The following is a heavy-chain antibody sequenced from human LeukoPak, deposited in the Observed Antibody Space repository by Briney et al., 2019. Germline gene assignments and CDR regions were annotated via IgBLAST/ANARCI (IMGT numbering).Heavy chain of an antibody. CDR3: ARHGISAYSSGWYFSFDY. J-gene: IGHJ4*02. D-gene: IGHD6-19*01. CDR2: IYYSGST. CDR1: GGSISSYY. V-gene: IGHV4-59*08. Sequence: SETLSLTCTVSGGSISSYYWSWIRQPPGKGLEWIGYIYYSGSTNYNPSLKSRVTISVDTSKNQFSLKLSSVTAADTAVYYCARHGISAYSSGWYFSFDYWGQGTLVTVSS.